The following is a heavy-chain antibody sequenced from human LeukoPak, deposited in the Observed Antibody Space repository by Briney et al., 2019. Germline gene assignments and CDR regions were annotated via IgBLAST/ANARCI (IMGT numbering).Heavy chain of an antibody. CDR2: IYPGDSDT. CDR1: GYSFTSYW. V-gene: IGHV5-51*01. J-gene: IGHJ4*02. Sequence: KIGESLKISCKGSGYSFTSYWIAWVRQMPGKGLEWMGIIYPGDSDTRYSPSFQGQVTLSADKSLSTASPPSGSLNPPHTARYYCARQGSYFDYWAQGTLVTVSS. CDR3: ARQGSYFDY.